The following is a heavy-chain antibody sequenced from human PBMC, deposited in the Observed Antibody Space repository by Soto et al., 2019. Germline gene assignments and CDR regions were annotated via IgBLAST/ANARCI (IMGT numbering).Heavy chain of an antibody. CDR3: ARDRGVVSGYYYYGMDV. D-gene: IGHD2-2*01. CDR1: GYTFTTYY. Sequence: ASVKVSCKASGYTFTTYYMYWVRQAPGQGLEWMGIINPSGGSTSFAQKFQGRVTMTRDTSTSTVYMELISLTSEDTAVYYCARDRGVVSGYYYYGMDVWGQGTTVTVSS. V-gene: IGHV1-46*01. J-gene: IGHJ6*02. CDR2: INPSGGST.